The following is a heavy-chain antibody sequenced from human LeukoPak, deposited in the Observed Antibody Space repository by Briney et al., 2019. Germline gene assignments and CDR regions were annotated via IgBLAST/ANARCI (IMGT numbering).Heavy chain of an antibody. V-gene: IGHV4-4*02. CDR3: ATMARGSYYSDY. J-gene: IGHJ4*02. CDR1: GGSISSSDW. Sequence: SETLSLTCAVSGGSISSSDWWSWVRQPPGKGLEWIGEIYHSGSTNYNPSLKSRVTISVDKSKNQFSLKLSSVTAADTAVYYCATMARGSYYSDYWGQGTLVTVSS. CDR2: IYHSGST. D-gene: IGHD1-26*01.